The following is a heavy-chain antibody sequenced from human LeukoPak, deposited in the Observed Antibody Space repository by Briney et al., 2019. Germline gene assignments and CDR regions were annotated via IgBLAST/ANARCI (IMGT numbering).Heavy chain of an antibody. CDR2: IYYSGST. CDR1: GGSISSGGYY. CDR3: ARSYCSSTSCSPYYYYMDV. V-gene: IGHV4-31*03. D-gene: IGHD2-2*01. J-gene: IGHJ6*03. Sequence: SETLSLTCTVSGGSISSGGYYWSWIRQYPGKGLEWIGYIYYSGSTYYNPSLKSRVTISVDTSKNQFSLKLSSVTAADTAVYYCARSYCSSTSCSPYYYYMDVWGKGTTVTVSS.